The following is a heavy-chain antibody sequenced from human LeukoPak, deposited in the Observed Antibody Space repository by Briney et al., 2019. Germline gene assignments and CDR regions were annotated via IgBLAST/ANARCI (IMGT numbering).Heavy chain of an antibody. V-gene: IGHV4-34*01. CDR3: ARLVVAATDRRYYYYYMDV. D-gene: IGHD2-15*01. J-gene: IGHJ6*03. CDR2: INHSGST. CDR1: GGSFSGYY. Sequence: PSETLSLTCAVYGGSFSGYYWSWIRQPPGKGLEWIGEINHSGSTNYNPSLKSRVTISVDTSKNQFSLKLSSVTAADTAVYYCARLVVAATDRRYYYYYMDVWGKGTTVTISS.